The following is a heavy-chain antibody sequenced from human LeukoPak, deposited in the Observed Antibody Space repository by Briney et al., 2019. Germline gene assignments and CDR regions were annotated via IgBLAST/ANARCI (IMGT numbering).Heavy chain of an antibody. CDR2: ISFDGSNK. V-gene: IGHV3-30-3*01. J-gene: IGHJ4*02. D-gene: IGHD4-17*01. CDR1: GFTFSSYA. Sequence: GGSLRLSCVASGFTFSSYAMHWVRQAPGKGLEWVAVISFDGSNKYYADSVKGRLTISRDNSKNTLYLQMNSLRVEDTAVYYCARDSAYGDYFIDYWGQGTLVTVSS. CDR3: ARDSAYGDYFIDY.